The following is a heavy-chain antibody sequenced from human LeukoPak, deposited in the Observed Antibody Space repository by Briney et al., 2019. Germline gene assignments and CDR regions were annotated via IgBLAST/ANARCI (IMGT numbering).Heavy chain of an antibody. Sequence: GGSLRLSCAASGFTFSSYWMSWVRQAPGKGLEWVANIRQDGSEKYYVDSVKGRFTISRDNAKNSLYLQMNSLRAEDTAVYYCARDGDGRATYSGYDFRFDPWGQGTLVTVSS. CDR1: GFTFSSYW. V-gene: IGHV3-7*01. J-gene: IGHJ5*02. D-gene: IGHD5-12*01. CDR3: ARDGDGRATYSGYDFRFDP. CDR2: IRQDGSEK.